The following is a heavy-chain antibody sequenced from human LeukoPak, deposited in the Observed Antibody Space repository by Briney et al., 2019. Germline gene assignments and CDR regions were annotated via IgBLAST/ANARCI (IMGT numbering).Heavy chain of an antibody. CDR3: ARHYWNYFDY. CDR1: GFTFSRFW. Sequence: GGSLRLSCATSGFTFSRFWMSWVRQAPGKGLEWVADVRLDGSAQYHLDSMRGRFTISGDNAKNSVYLQMNSLRAEDTAMYYCARHYWNYFDYWGQGTLVTVSS. D-gene: IGHD1-1*01. J-gene: IGHJ4*02. V-gene: IGHV3-7*01. CDR2: VRLDGSAQ.